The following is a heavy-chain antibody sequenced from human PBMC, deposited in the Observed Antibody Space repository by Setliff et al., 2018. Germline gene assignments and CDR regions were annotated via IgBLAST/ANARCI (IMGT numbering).Heavy chain of an antibody. CDR2: IYTRGST. Sequence: SETLSLTCTVSGGSINEANYYWSWIRQPAGKGLEWIGHIYTRGSTNYNPSLRSRVSTSVDTSKNHFSLRLSSVAATDTAVYYCLRVGQLLDYYYYYYMDVWGKGTTVTVSS. V-gene: IGHV4-61*09. CDR1: GGSINEANYY. J-gene: IGHJ6*03. D-gene: IGHD2-2*01. CDR3: LRVGQLLDYYYYYYMDV.